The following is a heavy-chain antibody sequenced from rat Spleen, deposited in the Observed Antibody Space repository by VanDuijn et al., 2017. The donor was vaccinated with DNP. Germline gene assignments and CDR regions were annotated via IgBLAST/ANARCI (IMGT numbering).Heavy chain of an antibody. Sequence: EVQLVESGGGLVQAGRSLKLSCAASGFTFSDYAMAWVRQAPQKGLEWVATISYDGNRPYYRDSVKGRFTISRDNAKSTLYLQMNSLRSEDMATYYCARTYNSGYGGFAYWGQGTLVTVSS. J-gene: IGHJ3*01. CDR1: GFTFSDYA. D-gene: IGHD4-3*01. V-gene: IGHV5-17*01. CDR2: ISYDGNRP. CDR3: ARTYNSGYGGFAY.